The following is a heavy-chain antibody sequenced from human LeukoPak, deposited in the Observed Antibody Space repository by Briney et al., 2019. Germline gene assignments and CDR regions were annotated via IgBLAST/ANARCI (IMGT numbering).Heavy chain of an antibody. CDR3: AKDRGLYSSSWLFDY. Sequence: GGSLRLSCAASGFTFSSYGMHWVRQAPGKGLEWVAVIWYGGSNKYYADSVKGRFTISRDNSKNTLYLQMNSLRAEDTAVYYCAKDRGLYSSSWLFDYWGQGTLVTVSS. V-gene: IGHV3-30*02. CDR2: IWYGGSNK. CDR1: GFTFSSYG. D-gene: IGHD6-13*01. J-gene: IGHJ4*02.